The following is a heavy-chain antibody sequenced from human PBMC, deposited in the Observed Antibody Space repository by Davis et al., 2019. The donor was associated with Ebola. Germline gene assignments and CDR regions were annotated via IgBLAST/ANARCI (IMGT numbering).Heavy chain of an antibody. J-gene: IGHJ3*02. D-gene: IGHD3-10*02. CDR1: GGSISSSNW. CDR3: ARTAYYYGRDAFDI. V-gene: IGHV4-4*02. Sequence: SETLSLTCAVSGGSISSSNWWSWVRQSPGKGLEWIGYGYYGGRTDYNPSLKSRALISVDTSKNHFSLSLSSVTAADTAVYYCARTAYYYGRDAFDIWGQGTMVTVSS. CDR2: GYYGGRT.